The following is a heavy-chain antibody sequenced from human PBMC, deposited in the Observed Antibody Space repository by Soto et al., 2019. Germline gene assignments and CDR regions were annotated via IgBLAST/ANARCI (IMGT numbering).Heavy chain of an antibody. CDR3: ASTTYYYGSGSLGWFDP. Sequence: QVQLVQSGAEVKKPGSSVKVSCKASGGTFSSYTISWVRQAPGQGLEWMGRIIPILGIANYAQKFQGRVTITADKSTSTAYMELSSLGSEYTAVYYCASTTYYYGSGSLGWFDPWGQGTLVTVSS. J-gene: IGHJ5*02. D-gene: IGHD3-10*01. V-gene: IGHV1-69*02. CDR1: GGTFSSYT. CDR2: IIPILGIA.